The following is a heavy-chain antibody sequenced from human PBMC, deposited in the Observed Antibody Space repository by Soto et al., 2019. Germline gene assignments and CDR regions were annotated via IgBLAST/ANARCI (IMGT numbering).Heavy chain of an antibody. CDR3: ARERADGAAKNFDY. CDR1: GGSFSGYY. CDR2: INHSGST. J-gene: IGHJ4*02. D-gene: IGHD6-13*01. Sequence: LSLTCAVYGGSFSGYYWSWIRQPPGKGLEWIGEINHSGSTNYNPSLKSRVTISVDTSKNQFSLKLSSVTAADTAVYYCARERADGAAKNFDYWGQGTLVTVSS. V-gene: IGHV4-34*01.